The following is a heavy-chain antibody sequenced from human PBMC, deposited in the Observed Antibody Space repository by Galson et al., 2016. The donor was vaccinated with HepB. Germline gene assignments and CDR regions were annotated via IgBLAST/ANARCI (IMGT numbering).Heavy chain of an antibody. V-gene: IGHV3-7*01. J-gene: IGHJ4*02. CDR3: ARERGSYSY. CDR1: GFTFSRYW. D-gene: IGHD1-26*01. Sequence: SLRLSCAASGFTFSRYWMSWVRQAPGKGLEWVANIKEDGTEKYYVDSVKGRFTISRDNAKNSLYLQMDSLRAEDTAVYYCARERGSYSYWGQGTLVTVSS. CDR2: IKEDGTEK.